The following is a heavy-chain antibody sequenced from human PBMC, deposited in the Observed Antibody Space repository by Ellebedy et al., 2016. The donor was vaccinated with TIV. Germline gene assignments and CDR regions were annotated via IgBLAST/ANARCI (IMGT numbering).Heavy chain of an antibody. J-gene: IGHJ3*02. D-gene: IGHD3-22*01. V-gene: IGHV4-39*01. CDR3: ARHYYDSSGSDAFDI. CDR1: GGSISSSSYY. CDR2: IYYSGST. Sequence: MPSETLSLTCTVSGGSISSSSYYWGWIRQPPGKGLEWIGSIYYSGSTYYNPSLKSRVTISVDTSKNQFSLKLSSVTAADTAVYYCARHYYDSSGSDAFDIWGQGTMVTVSS.